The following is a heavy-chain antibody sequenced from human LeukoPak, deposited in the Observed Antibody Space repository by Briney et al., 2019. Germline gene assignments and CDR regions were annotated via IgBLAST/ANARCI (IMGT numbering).Heavy chain of an antibody. D-gene: IGHD3-10*01. CDR3: ARDYELGTPGSAYEFFDY. CDR2: INPNSGGT. V-gene: IGHV1-2*02. CDR1: GYIFTDHF. J-gene: IGHJ4*02. Sequence: ASVKVSCKASGYIFTDHFMQWVRHAPGQGLEWMGWINPNSGGTSYAQMFKGRVTMTRDTSISTVYMELSRLGSDDTAVYYCARDYELGTPGSAYEFFDYWGQGTLVTVSS.